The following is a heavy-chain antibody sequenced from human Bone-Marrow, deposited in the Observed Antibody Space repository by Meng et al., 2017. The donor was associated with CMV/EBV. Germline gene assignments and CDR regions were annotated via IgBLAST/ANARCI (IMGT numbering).Heavy chain of an antibody. CDR1: GYTFTSYA. J-gene: IGHJ4*02. CDR2: IIPILGIA. CDR3: AREVDIGYYFDY. D-gene: IGHD5-12*01. Sequence: SVKVSCKASGYTFTSYAISWVRQAPGQGLEWMGGIIPILGIANYAQKFQGRVTITADKSTSTAYMELSSLRSEDTAVYYCAREVDIGYYFDYWGQGTLVTVSS. V-gene: IGHV1-69*10.